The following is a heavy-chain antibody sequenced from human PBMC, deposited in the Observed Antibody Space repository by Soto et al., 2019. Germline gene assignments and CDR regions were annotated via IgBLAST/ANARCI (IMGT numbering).Heavy chain of an antibody. CDR1: GYSFTTHW. J-gene: IGHJ4*02. CDR3: ARPKGYSYGYLQTFDF. CDR2: IYPGDSDT. V-gene: IGHV5-51*01. Sequence: GESLKISCQASGYSFTTHWIGWVRQMPGEGLEWMGIIYPGDSDTKYSPSFQGQVTISADKSTNTAYLQWSGLRASDTAIYYCARPKGYSYGYLQTFDFWGQGTLVTVSS. D-gene: IGHD5-18*01.